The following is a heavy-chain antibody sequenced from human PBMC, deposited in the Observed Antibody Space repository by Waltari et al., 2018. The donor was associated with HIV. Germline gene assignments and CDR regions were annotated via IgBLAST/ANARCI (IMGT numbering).Heavy chain of an antibody. CDR2: VNHVGRT. J-gene: IGHJ6*01. CDR3: ARDSAPGLAVDDDDGEFFYYGLDV. D-gene: IGHD6-19*01. V-gene: IGHV4-34*01. Sequence: QVHLEQWGTGLLRPSETLSLTCAAYGRSFRGYFWRWIHPSPGRGLEWIGEVNHVGRTNYSPSLKGRVTVSVDTSKNQFSLTMRSVTAADTAVYYCARDSAPGLAVDDDDGEFFYYGLDVWGQGTTVTVSS. CDR1: GRSFRGYF.